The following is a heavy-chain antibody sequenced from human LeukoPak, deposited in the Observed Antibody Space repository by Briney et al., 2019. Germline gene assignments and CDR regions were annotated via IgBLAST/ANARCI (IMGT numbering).Heavy chain of an antibody. D-gene: IGHD3-10*01. CDR2: IYHSGST. V-gene: IGHV4-38-2*02. J-gene: IGHJ4*02. Sequence: SETLSLTCTVSGYSISSGYYCGWIRPPPGKGLEWIGSIYHSGSTYYNPSLKSRVTISVDTSKNQFSLKLSSVTAADTAVYYWARDNYGSGIDWGQGTLVSVSS. CDR3: ARDNYGSGID. CDR1: GYSISSGYY.